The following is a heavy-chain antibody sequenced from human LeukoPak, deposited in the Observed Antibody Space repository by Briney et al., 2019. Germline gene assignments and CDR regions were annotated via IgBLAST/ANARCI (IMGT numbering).Heavy chain of an antibody. CDR1: GFIFDDYA. J-gene: IGHJ5*02. V-gene: IGHV3-9*01. CDR3: ARDNLLWFGEGGGYNWFDP. D-gene: IGHD3-10*01. CDR2: ISWNSDSI. Sequence: GGSLRLSCAASGFIFDDYAMHGVRQAPGKGLEWVSGISWNSDSIDYANSVKGRFTISRDNAKNSLYLQMNSLRAEDTAVYYCARDNLLWFGEGGGYNWFDPWGQGTLVAVSS.